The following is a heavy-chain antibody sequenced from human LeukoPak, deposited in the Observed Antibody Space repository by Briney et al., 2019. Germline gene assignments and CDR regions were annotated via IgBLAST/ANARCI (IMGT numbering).Heavy chain of an antibody. J-gene: IGHJ4*02. CDR3: ARPRTSGPETYYFDY. V-gene: IGHV4-39*01. CDR1: GGSISSSSYS. D-gene: IGHD2-15*01. CDR2: IYYSGST. Sequence: SETLSLTCTVSGGSISSSSYSWGWIRQPPGKGLEWIGSIYYSGSTYYNPSLKSRVTISVDTSKNQFSLKLSSVTAADTAVYYCARPRTSGPETYYFDYWGQGTLVTVSS.